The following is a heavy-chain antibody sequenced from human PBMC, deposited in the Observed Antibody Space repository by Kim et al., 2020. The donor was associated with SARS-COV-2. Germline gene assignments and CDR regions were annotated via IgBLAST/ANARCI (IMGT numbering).Heavy chain of an antibody. J-gene: IGHJ4*01. CDR1: DFIFSYHA. V-gene: IGHV3-23*01. Sequence: GGSLRRSCAASDFIFSYHAMSWVRQAPGKGLEWLSVISGSGGSTYYADSVKGRFTISRDNSKNTVYLQMNSLRGDDTAVYYCAKGYYDSGNYYTLDYRG. D-gene: IGHD3-10*01. CDR2: ISGSGGST. CDR3: AKGYYDSGNYYTLDY.